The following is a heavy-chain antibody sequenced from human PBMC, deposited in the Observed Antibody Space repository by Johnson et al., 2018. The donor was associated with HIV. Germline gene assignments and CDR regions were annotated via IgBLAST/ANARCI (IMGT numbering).Heavy chain of an antibody. Sequence: VQLVESGGGVVRPGGSLRLSCAASGFSFDDYDMSWVRQPPGKGLEWVSVISGSGGSTYYTDSVKGRFTISRDNSKNTMYLQMNSLRADDTAVYYCARVRARGVKHAFDIWGQGTMVTVSS. J-gene: IGHJ3*02. CDR2: ISGSGGST. V-gene: IGHV3-23*04. CDR3: ARVRARGVKHAFDI. CDR1: GFSFDDYD. D-gene: IGHD3-10*01.